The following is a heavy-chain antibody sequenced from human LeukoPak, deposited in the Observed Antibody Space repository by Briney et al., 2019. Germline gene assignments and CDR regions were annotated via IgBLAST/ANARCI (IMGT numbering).Heavy chain of an antibody. D-gene: IGHD5-18*01. J-gene: IGHJ6*03. V-gene: IGHV1-18*01. Sequence: ASVKVSXKASGYTFTSYGISWVRQAPGQGLEWMGWISAYNGNTNYAQKLQGRVTMTTDTSTSTAYMELRSLRSDDTAVYYCARHTAMPTPVYYYYYMDVWGKGTTVTVSS. CDR1: GYTFTSYG. CDR2: ISAYNGNT. CDR3: ARHTAMPTPVYYYYYMDV.